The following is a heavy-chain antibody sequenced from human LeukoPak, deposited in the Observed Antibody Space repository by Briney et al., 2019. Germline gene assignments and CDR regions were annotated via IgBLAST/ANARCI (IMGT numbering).Heavy chain of an antibody. CDR3: AKDSSSTRSFDY. D-gene: IGHD2-2*01. J-gene: IGHJ4*02. Sequence: GGSLRLSCAASGFTFSSYGMHWVRQAPGKGLEWVAVISYDGSNKYYADSVKGRFTISRDNSKNTLYLQMNSLRAEDSALYYCAKDSSSTRSFDYWGQGTLVTVSS. CDR2: ISYDGSNK. V-gene: IGHV3-30*18. CDR1: GFTFSSYG.